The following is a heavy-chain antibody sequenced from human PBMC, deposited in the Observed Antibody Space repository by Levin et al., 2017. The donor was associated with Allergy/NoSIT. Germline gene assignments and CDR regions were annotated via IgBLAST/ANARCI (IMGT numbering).Heavy chain of an antibody. J-gene: IGHJ4*02. Sequence: GGSLRLSCAASGFSVTSNHMTWVRQAPGKGLEWVSIVYKDDSGGTTFYADSVKGRFTVSRDNFENKVYLHMNSLRAEDTAMYYCATESGSSGWGFDYWGQGTLVTVSS. CDR1: GFSVTSNH. CDR2: VYKDDSGGTT. CDR3: ATESGSSGWGFDY. D-gene: IGHD6-19*01. V-gene: IGHV3-53*01.